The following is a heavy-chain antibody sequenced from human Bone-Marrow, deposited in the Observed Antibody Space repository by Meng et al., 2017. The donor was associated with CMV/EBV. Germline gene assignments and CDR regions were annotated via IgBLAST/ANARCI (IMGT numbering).Heavy chain of an antibody. D-gene: IGHD6-13*01. CDR3: VPEQWFDP. J-gene: IGHJ5*02. CDR2: ISYDGSNK. CDR1: GFTFSSYG. Sequence: GESLKISCAASGFTFSSYGMHWVRQAPGKGLEWVAVISYDGSNKYYADSVKGRFTISRDNSKNTLYLQMNSLRAEDTAVYYCVPEQWFDPWGQGTLVTVSS. V-gene: IGHV3-30*03.